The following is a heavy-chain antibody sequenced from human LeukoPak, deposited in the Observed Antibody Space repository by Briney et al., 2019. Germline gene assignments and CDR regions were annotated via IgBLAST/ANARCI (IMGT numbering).Heavy chain of an antibody. CDR2: IYSGGST. CDR3: ARGGYGDYVDAFDI. V-gene: IGHV3-53*01. CDR1: GFTVSSNY. D-gene: IGHD4-17*01. J-gene: IGHJ3*02. Sequence: PGGSLRLSCAASGFTVSSNYMSWVRQAPGKELEWVSVIYSGGSTYYADSVKGRFTISRDNSKNTLYLQMNSLRAEDTAVYYCARGGYGDYVDAFDIWGQGTMVTVSS.